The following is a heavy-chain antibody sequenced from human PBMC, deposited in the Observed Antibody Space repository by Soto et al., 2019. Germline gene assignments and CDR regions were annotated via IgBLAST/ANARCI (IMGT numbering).Heavy chain of an antibody. CDR1: GYSFTSYW. CDR3: ARLKAPYYYDSSGRDY. V-gene: IGHV5-10-1*01. CDR2: IDPSDSYT. J-gene: IGHJ4*02. Sequence: GESLKISCKGSGYSFTSYWISWVRQMPGKGLEWMGRIDPSDSYTNYSPSFQGHVTISADKSISTAYLQWSSLKASDTAMYYCARLKAPYYYDSSGRDYWGQGTLVTVSS. D-gene: IGHD3-22*01.